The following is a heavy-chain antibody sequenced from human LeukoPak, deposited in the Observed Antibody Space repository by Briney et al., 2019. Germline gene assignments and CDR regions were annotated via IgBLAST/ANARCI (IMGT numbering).Heavy chain of an antibody. CDR1: GGTFSSYA. V-gene: IGHV1-69*13. CDR3: AIYYYDSSGYPRWFDP. Sequence: ASVKVSCKASGGTFSSYAISWMRQAPGQRLEWMGGIIPIFGTANYAQKFQGRVTITADESTSTAYMELSSLRSEDTAVYYCAIYYYDSSGYPRWFDPWGQGTLVTVSS. CDR2: IIPIFGTA. D-gene: IGHD3-22*01. J-gene: IGHJ5*02.